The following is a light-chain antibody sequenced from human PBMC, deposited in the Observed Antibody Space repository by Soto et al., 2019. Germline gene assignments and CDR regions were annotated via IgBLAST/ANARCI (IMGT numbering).Light chain of an antibody. CDR3: QQRCKGAPSS. Sequence: GDRATKTRRASQSVSSYFAWYQQKPGQAPRLLISDASTRATGIPARFSFCGSGTGITLTIGVLAPVVFGVYDFQQRCKGAPSSFVQGTRREIK. V-gene: IGKV3-11*01. CDR2: DAS. J-gene: IGKJ5*01. CDR1: QSVSSY.